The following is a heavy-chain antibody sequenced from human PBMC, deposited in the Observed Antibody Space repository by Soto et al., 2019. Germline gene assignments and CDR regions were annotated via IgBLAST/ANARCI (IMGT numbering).Heavy chain of an antibody. V-gene: IGHV4-31*03. Sequence: QVQLQESGPGLVKPSQNLSLTCTVSGGSISSGGYYWSWIRQHPGKGLEWIGYIYYSGGTYYNPSLYSRLTISLHTSKNPFSLKLSSVTAADTAVYYCARDAGKTYSYFDLWGRGTLVTVSS. CDR2: IYYSGGT. J-gene: IGHJ2*01. CDR1: GGSISSGGYY. CDR3: ARDAGKTYSYFDL.